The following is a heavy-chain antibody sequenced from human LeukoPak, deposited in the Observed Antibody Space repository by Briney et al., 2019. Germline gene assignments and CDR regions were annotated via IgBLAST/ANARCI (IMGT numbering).Heavy chain of an antibody. D-gene: IGHD1/OR15-1a*01. J-gene: IGHJ5*02. CDR1: GYSISSGYY. V-gene: IGHV4-38-2*02. Sequence: SETLSLTCTVSGYSISSGYYWGWIRQPPGKGLEWIGSIYHSGSTYYNPSLRSRVTISVDTSKNQFSLKLSSVTAADTAVYYCARAGYNWNIDRFDPWGQGTLVTVSS. CDR2: IYHSGST. CDR3: ARAGYNWNIDRFDP.